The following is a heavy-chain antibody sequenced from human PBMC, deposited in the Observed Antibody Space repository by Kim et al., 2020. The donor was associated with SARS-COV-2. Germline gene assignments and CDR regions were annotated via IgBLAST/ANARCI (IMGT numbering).Heavy chain of an antibody. V-gene: IGHV1-3*01. CDR3: ARGGGPLKFLEWLLGYFDV. CDR1: GYSFTTYA. J-gene: IGHJ4*02. Sequence: ASVKVSCKTSGYSFTTYAIHWVRQAPGQSLEWMGWINSGTANTEYSQKFQGRVSITRDTSASTVYMELNSLRSEDTAIYYCARGGGPLKFLEWLLGYFDVWGPGTLVTVSS. CDR2: INSGTANT. D-gene: IGHD3-3*01.